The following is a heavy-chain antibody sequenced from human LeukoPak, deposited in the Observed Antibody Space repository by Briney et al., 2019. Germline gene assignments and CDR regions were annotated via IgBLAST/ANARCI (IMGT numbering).Heavy chain of an antibody. D-gene: IGHD6-13*01. J-gene: IGHJ5*02. V-gene: IGHV4-61*02. Sequence: PSETLSLTCTVSGGSISSGSYYWSWIRQPAGKGLEWIGRIYTSGSTNYNPSLKSRVTISVDTSKNQFSLKLSSVTAADTAVYYCARETSSSPIGWFDPWGQGTLVTVSS. CDR2: IYTSGST. CDR1: GGSISSGSYY. CDR3: ARETSSSPIGWFDP.